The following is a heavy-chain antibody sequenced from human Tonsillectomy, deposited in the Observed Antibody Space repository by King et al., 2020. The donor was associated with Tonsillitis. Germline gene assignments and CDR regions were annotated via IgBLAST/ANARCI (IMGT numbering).Heavy chain of an antibody. D-gene: IGHD3-3*01. CDR3: AKGSRNYYDFWSGYPDY. J-gene: IGHJ4*02. CDR2: ISYDGSNK. Sequence: VQLVQSGGGVVQPGRSLRLSCAASGFTFSSYGMHWVRQAPGKGLEWVAVISYDGSNKYYADSGKGRFTISRDNSKNTLYLQMNSLRAEDTAVYYCAKGSRNYYDFWSGYPDYWGQGTLVTVSS. CDR1: GFTFSSYG. V-gene: IGHV3-30*18.